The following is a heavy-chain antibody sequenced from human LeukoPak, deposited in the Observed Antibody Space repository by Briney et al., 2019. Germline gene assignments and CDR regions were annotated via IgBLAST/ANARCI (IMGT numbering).Heavy chain of an antibody. CDR1: GGSFSGYY. CDR2: INHSGST. D-gene: IGHD6-6*01. Sequence: SETLSLTCAVYGGSFSGYYWSWIRQPPGKGLEWIGEINHSGSTNYNPSLKSRVTISVDTSKNQFSLKLSSATAADTAVYYCARGGSSSAPVYYYGMDVWGQGTTVTVSS. J-gene: IGHJ6*02. V-gene: IGHV4-34*01. CDR3: ARGGSSSAPVYYYGMDV.